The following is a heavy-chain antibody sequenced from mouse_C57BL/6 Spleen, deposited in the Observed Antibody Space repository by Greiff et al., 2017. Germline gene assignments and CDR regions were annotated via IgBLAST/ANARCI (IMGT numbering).Heavy chain of an antibody. CDR1: GFTFSSYG. J-gene: IGHJ4*01. D-gene: IGHD1-1*01. CDR2: ISSGGSYT. V-gene: IGHV5-6*01. CDR3: ARQRYYYVGDYYAMDY. Sequence: VQLQQSGGDLVKPGGSLKLSCAASGFTFSSYGMSWVRQTPDKRLEWVATISSGGSYTYYPDSVKGRFTISRDNAKNTLYLQMSSLKSEDTAMYYCARQRYYYVGDYYAMDYWGQGTSVTVSS.